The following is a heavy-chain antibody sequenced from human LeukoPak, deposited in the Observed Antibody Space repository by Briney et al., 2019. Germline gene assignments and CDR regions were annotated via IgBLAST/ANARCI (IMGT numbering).Heavy chain of an antibody. Sequence: GRSLRLSCAASGFTFDDYARHWVRQAPGKGLEWVSGISWNRGSIGYADSVKGRFTISRDNAKNTLYLQMNSLRAEDTAVYYCAKEGYYYDSSGYNYYYGMDVWGQGTTVTVSS. CDR1: GFTFDDYA. CDR3: AKEGYYYDSSGYNYYYGMDV. D-gene: IGHD3-22*01. CDR2: ISWNRGSI. J-gene: IGHJ6*02. V-gene: IGHV3-9*01.